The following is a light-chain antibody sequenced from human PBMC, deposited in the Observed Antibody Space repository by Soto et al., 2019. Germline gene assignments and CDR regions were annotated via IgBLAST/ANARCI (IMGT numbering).Light chain of an antibody. CDR3: QQSYSALSIT. Sequence: DLQMTQSPSSLSASVGDRVTITCRASESIARHLNWYQQKPGKAPKLRIYAASSLQNGVPSRFRGGGSGTDFTLTISNLQPEDFATYYCQQSYSALSITFGQGTRLEIK. J-gene: IGKJ5*01. CDR2: AAS. CDR1: ESIARH. V-gene: IGKV1-39*01.